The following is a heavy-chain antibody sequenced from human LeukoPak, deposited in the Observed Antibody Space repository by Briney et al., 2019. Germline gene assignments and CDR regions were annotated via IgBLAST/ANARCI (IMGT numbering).Heavy chain of an antibody. CDR1: GFTFSSFA. V-gene: IGHV3-23*01. Sequence: GGSLRLSCAASGFTFSSFAMSWVRQAPGKGLDWVSSISGGSENTYYVDSVKGRFTISRDNSKNTLDLHLNSLTADDTAVYYCANMQLVKGVFEIWGQGTRVTVSS. CDR3: ANMQLVKGVFEI. J-gene: IGHJ3*02. D-gene: IGHD6-13*01. CDR2: ISGGSENT.